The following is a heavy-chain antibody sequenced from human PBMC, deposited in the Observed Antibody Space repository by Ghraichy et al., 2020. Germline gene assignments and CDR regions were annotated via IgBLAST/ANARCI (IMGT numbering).Heavy chain of an antibody. CDR2: TRNRANSYTT. D-gene: IGHD3-16*01. J-gene: IGHJ6*04. V-gene: IGHV3-72*01. CDR3: VRVLTTTWGKTLDV. CDR1: GFIFSDHY. Sequence: GGSLRLSCAASGFIFSDHYMDWVRQAPGEGLEWVGRTRNRANSYTTDYAASVKGRFTISRDDSKNSLYLQMNSLKTEDTAVYYCVRVLTTTWGKTLDVWGKGTTVTVSS.